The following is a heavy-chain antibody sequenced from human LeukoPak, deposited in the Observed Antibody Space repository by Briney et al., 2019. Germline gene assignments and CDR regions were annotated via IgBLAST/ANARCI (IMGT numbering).Heavy chain of an antibody. V-gene: IGHV3-7*05. CDR1: GITFGSYW. Sequence: GGSLRLSCAGSGITFGSYWMSWVRQAPGKGLEWVATIKQDGSQKEYVDSVKGRFTISRDNAKNSLYLQMSSLRPEDTAVYYCARDPTVTNFHDAFDIWGQGTMVTVSS. CDR2: IKQDGSQK. CDR3: ARDPTVTNFHDAFDI. D-gene: IGHD4-17*01. J-gene: IGHJ3*02.